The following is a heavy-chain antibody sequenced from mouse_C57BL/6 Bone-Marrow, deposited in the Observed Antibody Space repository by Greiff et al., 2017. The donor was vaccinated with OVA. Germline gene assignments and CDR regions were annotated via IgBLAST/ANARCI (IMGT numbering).Heavy chain of an antibody. Sequence: QVQLQQSGPELVKPGASVKISCKASGYAFSSSWMNWVKQRPGKGLEWIGRIYPGDGDTNSNGKFKGKATLTADKSSSTAYMQLSSLTSEDSAVYFCARKGGNPYFDYWGQGTTLTVSS. V-gene: IGHV1-82*01. D-gene: IGHD2-1*01. J-gene: IGHJ2*01. CDR2: IYPGDGDT. CDR1: GYAFSSSW. CDR3: ARKGGNPYFDY.